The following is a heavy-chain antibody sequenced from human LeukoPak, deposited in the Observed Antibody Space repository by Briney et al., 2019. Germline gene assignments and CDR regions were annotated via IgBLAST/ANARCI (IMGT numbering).Heavy chain of an antibody. V-gene: IGHV4-34*01. Sequence: SETLSLTCAVYGGSFSGYYWSWIRQPPGKGLEWIGEINHSGSTNYNPSLKSRVTISVDTSKNQFSLKPSSVTAADTAVYYCAVLAAAAFDYWGQGTLVTVSS. CDR3: AVLAAAAFDY. D-gene: IGHD6-13*01. CDR2: INHSGST. J-gene: IGHJ4*02. CDR1: GGSFSGYY.